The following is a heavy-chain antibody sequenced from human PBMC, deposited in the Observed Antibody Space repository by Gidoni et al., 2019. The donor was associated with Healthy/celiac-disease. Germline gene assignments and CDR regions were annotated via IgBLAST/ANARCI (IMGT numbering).Heavy chain of an antibody. Sequence: QVQLVESGGGVVQHGRSLRLSCAASGFTFRSYGLHWVRQAPGKGLEWVAVIWYDGSNKYYADSVKGRFTISRDNSKNTPYLQMNSLRAEDTAVYYCARAGLNYYDSSGDAFDIWGQGTMVTVSS. CDR1: GFTFRSYG. CDR2: IWYDGSNK. V-gene: IGHV3-33*01. D-gene: IGHD3-22*01. J-gene: IGHJ3*02. CDR3: ARAGLNYYDSSGDAFDI.